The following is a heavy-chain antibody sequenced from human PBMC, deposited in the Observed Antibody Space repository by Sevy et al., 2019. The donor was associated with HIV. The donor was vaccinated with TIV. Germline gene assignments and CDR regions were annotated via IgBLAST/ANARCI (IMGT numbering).Heavy chain of an antibody. J-gene: IGHJ4*02. CDR1: GFDFREYA. D-gene: IGHD3-16*02. CDR3: AKVGMKLWSYFDF. Sequence: GGSLRLSCEASGFDFREYAMHWVRQAPGKGLEWVAAVSSDGSNSYYVDPVRGRFTISRDNSQGRLFRHMSRLRVEDTAVYFCAKVGMKLWSYFDFWGQGKVVTVSS. CDR2: VSSDGSNS. V-gene: IGHV3-30*18.